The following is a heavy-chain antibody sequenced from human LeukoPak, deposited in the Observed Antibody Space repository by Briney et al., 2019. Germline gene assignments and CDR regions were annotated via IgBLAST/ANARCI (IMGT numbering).Heavy chain of an antibody. Sequence: ASVKVSCKASGYTFTSYDINWVRQATGQGLEWMGWMNPNSGNTGYAQKFQGRVTITRNTSISTAYMELSSLRSEDTAVYYCARITQTGIAVAGTRFIYYYYYMDVWGKGTTVTVSS. CDR1: GYTFTSYD. D-gene: IGHD6-19*01. V-gene: IGHV1-8*03. CDR3: ARITQTGIAVAGTRFIYYYYYMDV. CDR2: MNPNSGNT. J-gene: IGHJ6*03.